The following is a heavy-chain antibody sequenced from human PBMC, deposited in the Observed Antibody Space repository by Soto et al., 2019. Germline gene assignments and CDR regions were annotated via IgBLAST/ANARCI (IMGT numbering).Heavy chain of an antibody. CDR1: GYTFTSYD. D-gene: IGHD3-10*01. J-gene: IGHJ6*02. Sequence: GASVKVSCKASGYTFTSYDINWVRQATGQGLEWMGWMNPNSGNTGYAQKFQGRVTMTRNTSISTAYMELSSLRSEDTAVYYCARGLEVRDNMDVWGQGTTVTVSS. V-gene: IGHV1-8*01. CDR3: ARGLEVRDNMDV. CDR2: MNPNSGNT.